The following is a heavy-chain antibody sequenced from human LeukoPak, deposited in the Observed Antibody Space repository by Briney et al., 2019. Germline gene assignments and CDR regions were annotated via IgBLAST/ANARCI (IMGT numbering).Heavy chain of an antibody. D-gene: IGHD3-22*01. CDR2: INHSGST. Sequence: SETLSLTCAVYGGSDSGYYWSLIRQPAGKGLEWIGEINHSGSTNYNPSLKSRVTISVDTSKNQFSLKLSSVTAADTAVYYCARTTHYYDSSGYSYWGQGTLVTVSS. J-gene: IGHJ4*02. V-gene: IGHV4-34*01. CDR1: GGSDSGYY. CDR3: ARTTHYYDSSGYSY.